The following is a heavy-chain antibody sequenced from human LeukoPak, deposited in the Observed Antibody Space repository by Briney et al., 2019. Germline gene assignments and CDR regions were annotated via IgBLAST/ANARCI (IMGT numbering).Heavy chain of an antibody. J-gene: IGHJ4*02. Sequence: SETLSLTCSVFGGSISSSSYYWAWIRQPPGKGLEWIGSIYYSGSTYYNPSLKSRVTISIDTSKNQFSLKLNSVTAADTAVYYCARRLHYFDYWGQGTLVTVSS. CDR3: ARRLHYFDY. CDR2: IYYSGST. D-gene: IGHD2-21*02. V-gene: IGHV4-39*07. CDR1: GGSISSSSYY.